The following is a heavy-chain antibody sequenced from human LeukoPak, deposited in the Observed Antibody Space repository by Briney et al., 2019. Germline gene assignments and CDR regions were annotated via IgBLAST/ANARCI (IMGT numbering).Heavy chain of an antibody. D-gene: IGHD3-10*01. Sequence: ASVKVSCKASGYTFTSYGISWVRQAPGQGLEWMRWISAYNGYTNYAQKLQGRVTMTTDTSTSTAYMELSSLRSEDTAVYYCARVAAYYGSGSYQNKDWYFDLWGRGTLVTVSS. V-gene: IGHV1-18*01. J-gene: IGHJ2*01. CDR2: ISAYNGYT. CDR3: ARVAAYYGSGSYQNKDWYFDL. CDR1: GYTFTSYG.